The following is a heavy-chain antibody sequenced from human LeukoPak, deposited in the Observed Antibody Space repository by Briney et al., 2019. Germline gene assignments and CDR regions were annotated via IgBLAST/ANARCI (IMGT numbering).Heavy chain of an antibody. J-gene: IGHJ4*02. V-gene: IGHV4-38-2*02. Sequence: PSETLSLTCTVSGYSISSGYYWGWIRQPPGKGLEWIGSIYHSGSTYYNPSLKSRVTISVDTFKNQFSLKLSSVTAADTAVYYCARGSYSGYDYFFDYWGQGILVTVSS. CDR3: ARGSYSGYDYFFDY. D-gene: IGHD5-12*01. CDR2: IYHSGST. CDR1: GYSISSGYY.